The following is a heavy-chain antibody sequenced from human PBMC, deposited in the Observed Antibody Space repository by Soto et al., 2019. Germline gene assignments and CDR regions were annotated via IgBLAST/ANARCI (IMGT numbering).Heavy chain of an antibody. D-gene: IGHD1-26*01. J-gene: IGHJ4*02. Sequence: SVKVSCKASGYTFSVYYMHWVRQAPGQGLEWMGWINPKSGGTMYPQKFQGRVTMTWDTSISTAYMALTRLRSDDTAVYYCARDLAKGGGSAGFDYWGQGTLVTVSS. CDR3: ARDLAKGGGSAGFDY. CDR1: GYTFSVYY. CDR2: INPKSGGT. V-gene: IGHV1-2*02.